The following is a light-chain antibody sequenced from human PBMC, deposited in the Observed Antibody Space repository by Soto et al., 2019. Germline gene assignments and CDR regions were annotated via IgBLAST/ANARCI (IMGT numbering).Light chain of an antibody. CDR2: GAS. CDR3: QQYYSIPWT. J-gene: IGKJ1*01. Sequence: IVMTESPASLVLSRCDGSTITCKSSKSVIYSSNNKNYVGWYQKKPGQPTKLIIDGASTRESGVPDRFSGSGSGTDFTLTISSLQAEDVAVYFCQQYYSIPWTFGQGTKVDI. V-gene: IGKV4-1*01. CDR1: KSVIYSSNNKNY.